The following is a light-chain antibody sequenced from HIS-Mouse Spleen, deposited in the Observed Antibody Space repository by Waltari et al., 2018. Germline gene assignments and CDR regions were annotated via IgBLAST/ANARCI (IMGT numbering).Light chain of an antibody. V-gene: IGLV2-14*03. CDR3: SSYTSSSTWV. CDR2: DVS. CDR1: SSDGGGSNY. J-gene: IGLJ3*02. Sequence: QSALTQPASVSGSPGPSITISCTGTSSDGGGSNYVSWYQQHPGKAPKLMIYDVSNRPSGVSNRFSGSKSGNTASLTISGLQAEDEADYYCSSYTSSSTWVFGGGTKLTVL.